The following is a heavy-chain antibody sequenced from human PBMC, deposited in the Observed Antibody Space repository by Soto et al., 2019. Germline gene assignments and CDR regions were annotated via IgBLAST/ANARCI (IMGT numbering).Heavy chain of an antibody. D-gene: IGHD5-12*01. CDR1: GFTFRNYV. J-gene: IGHJ4*02. CDR2: ISSDGSNK. V-gene: IGHV3-30*18. CDR3: TKDRATHRNY. Sequence: QVQLVESGGGVVQPGRSLSLSCAASGFTFRNYVMHWVRQAPGKGLEWVAVISSDGSNKYYADSVKGRFTISRDNSKNTLYLQMNSLRIEDTAVSYCTKDRATHRNYWGQGTLVTVSS.